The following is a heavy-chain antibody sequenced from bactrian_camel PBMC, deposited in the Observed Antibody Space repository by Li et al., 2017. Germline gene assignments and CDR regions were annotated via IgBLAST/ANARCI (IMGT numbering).Heavy chain of an antibody. V-gene: IGHV3S40*01. D-gene: IGHD2*01. CDR2: INSGGGST. J-gene: IGHJ4*01. CDR1: GFTFSSYA. Sequence: VQLVESGGGLVQPGGSLRLSCAASGFTFSSYAMFWVRQAPGKGLEWVSAINSGGGSTYYADSVKGRFTISRDNAKNTLYLRLNSLKTEDSAMYYCSKAVSGCGDSDYSIDSADRGQGTQVTVS.